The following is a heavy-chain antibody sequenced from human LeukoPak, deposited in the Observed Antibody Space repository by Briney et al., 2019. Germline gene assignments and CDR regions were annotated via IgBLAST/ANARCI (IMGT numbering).Heavy chain of an antibody. J-gene: IGHJ4*02. CDR1: GGSINSITYY. Sequence: SETLSLTCTASGGSINSITYYWGWIRQPPGKGLEWIGEINHSGSTNYNPSLKSRVTISVDTSKNQFSLELSSVTAADTAVYYCARAGGRYCSCGSFYFVSGGQGTLVTVSS. CDR2: INHSGST. CDR3: ARAGGRYCSCGSFYFVS. D-gene: IGHD2-15*01. V-gene: IGHV4-39*07.